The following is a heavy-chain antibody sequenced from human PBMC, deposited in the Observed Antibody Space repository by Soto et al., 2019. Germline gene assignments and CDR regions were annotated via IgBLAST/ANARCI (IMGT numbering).Heavy chain of an antibody. D-gene: IGHD3-3*01. J-gene: IGHJ4*02. Sequence: GASVKVSCKASGYTFTSYAIHWVRQAPGQRLEWMGWINAGNGNTKYPQKFQGRVTITRDTSASTAYMELSSLRSQDTAVYYCARVLGVAKGDYWGQGTLVTVSS. CDR2: INAGNGNT. V-gene: IGHV1-3*01. CDR3: ARVLGVAKGDY. CDR1: GYTFTSYA.